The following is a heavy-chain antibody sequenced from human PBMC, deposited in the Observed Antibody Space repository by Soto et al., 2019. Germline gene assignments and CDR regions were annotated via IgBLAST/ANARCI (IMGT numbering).Heavy chain of an antibody. CDR3: AKAHLTLAAGTRYYYYGMDV. CDR1: GFTFSSYG. CDR2: ISYDGSNK. J-gene: IGHJ6*02. Sequence: GGSLRLSCAASGFTFSSYGMHWFRQAPGKGLEWVAVISYDGSNKYYADSVKGRFTISRDNSKNTLYLQMNSLRAEDTAVYYCAKAHLTLAAGTRYYYYGMDVWGQGTTVTVSS. D-gene: IGHD6-13*01. V-gene: IGHV3-30*18.